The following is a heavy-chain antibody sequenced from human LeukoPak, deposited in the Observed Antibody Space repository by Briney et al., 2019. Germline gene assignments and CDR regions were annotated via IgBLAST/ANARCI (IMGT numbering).Heavy chain of an antibody. CDR2: ISGSGGST. V-gene: IGHV3-23*01. J-gene: IGHJ5*02. D-gene: IGHD2-21*01. CDR1: GFTFSSYA. Sequence: GGSLRLSCAAAGFTFSSYAMSWVRQAPGKGLEWVSAISGSGGSTYYADSVKGRFTISRDNAKNSLYLQMNSLRAEDTAVYYCAREDCGGDCFDPWGQGTLVTVSS. CDR3: AREDCGGDCFDP.